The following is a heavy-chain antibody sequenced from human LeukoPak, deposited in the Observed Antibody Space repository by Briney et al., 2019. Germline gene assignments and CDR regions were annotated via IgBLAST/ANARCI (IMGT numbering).Heavy chain of an antibody. CDR2: ISSSSSYI. CDR1: GFTFSSYS. CDR3: AIAPSSYYAKSEFDY. V-gene: IGHV3-21*01. Sequence: GGSLRLSCAASGFTFSSYSMNWVRQAPGKGLEWGSSISSSSSYIYYADSVKGRFTISRDNAKNSLYLQMNSLRAEDTAVYYCAIAPSSYYAKSEFDYWGQGTLVTVSS. D-gene: IGHD3-10*01. J-gene: IGHJ4*02.